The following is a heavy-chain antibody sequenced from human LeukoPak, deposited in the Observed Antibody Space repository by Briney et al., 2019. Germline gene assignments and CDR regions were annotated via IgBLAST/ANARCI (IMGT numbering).Heavy chain of an antibody. V-gene: IGHV4-4*09. Sequence: SETLSLTCTVSGGSISSYYWSWIRQPPGKGLEWIGYIYTSGSTNYNPSLKSRVTISVDTSKNQFSLRPSSVTAADTAVYYCARLPISLGVVAPPDYWGQGTLVTVSS. CDR2: IYTSGST. CDR1: GGSISSYY. J-gene: IGHJ4*02. CDR3: ARLPISLGVVAPPDY. D-gene: IGHD5-12*01.